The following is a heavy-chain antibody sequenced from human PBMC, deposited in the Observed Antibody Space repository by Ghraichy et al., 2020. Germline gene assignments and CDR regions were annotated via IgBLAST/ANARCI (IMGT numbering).Heavy chain of an antibody. Sequence: GGSLRLSCSASGITFRNYVMSWVRQAPGKGLEYVSGINSNGGSTYDTASVKGSFTISRDNSKNTLFLQMSTLRVEDTATYYCVKDRPLIPTANSGGFDSWGQGNPVIVSS. CDR3: VKDRPLIPTANSGGFDS. CDR1: GITFRNYV. J-gene: IGHJ5*01. D-gene: IGHD7-27*01. V-gene: IGHV3-64D*08. CDR2: INSNGGST.